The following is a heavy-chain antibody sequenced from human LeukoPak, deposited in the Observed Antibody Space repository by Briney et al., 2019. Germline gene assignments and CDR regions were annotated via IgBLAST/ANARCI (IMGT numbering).Heavy chain of an antibody. CDR2: TYWNGAST. Sequence: GGSLRLSCAASGFTFSSYAMSWVRQAPGKGLEWVSGTYWNGASTGYADSVKGRFTISRDNAKKSLYLQMNSLRAEDTAFYYCARGAHDAFDIWGQGTMVTVSS. J-gene: IGHJ3*02. CDR3: ARGAHDAFDI. V-gene: IGHV3-20*04. CDR1: GFTFSSYA.